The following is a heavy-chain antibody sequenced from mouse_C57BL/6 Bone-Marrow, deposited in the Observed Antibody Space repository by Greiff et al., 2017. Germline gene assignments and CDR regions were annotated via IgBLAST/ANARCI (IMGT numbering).Heavy chain of an antibody. D-gene: IGHD2-3*01. CDR3: ARRGYCDWYFDV. Sequence: QVQLQQPGAELVKPGASVKMSCKASGYTFTSYWITWVKQRPGQGLEWIGDIYPGSGSTNYNEKFKSKATLTVDTSSSTAYMQLSSLTSEDSAVYYCARRGYCDWYFDVWGTGTTVTVSS. J-gene: IGHJ1*03. CDR2: IYPGSGST. CDR1: GYTFTSYW. V-gene: IGHV1-55*01.